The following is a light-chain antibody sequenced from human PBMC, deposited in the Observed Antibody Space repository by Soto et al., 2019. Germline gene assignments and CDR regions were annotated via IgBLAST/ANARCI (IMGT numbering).Light chain of an antibody. J-gene: IGLJ3*02. CDR3: CSYTSSSTWV. V-gene: IGLV2-14*01. Sequence: QSALTQPASVSGSPGQSITISCTGTSSDVGGYNYVSWYQQHPGKAPKLMIYEVSNRPSGVSNRFSGSKSGNTASLTISGLQFVDEADYYCCSYTSSSTWVFGGGTQLTVL. CDR2: EVS. CDR1: SSDVGGYNY.